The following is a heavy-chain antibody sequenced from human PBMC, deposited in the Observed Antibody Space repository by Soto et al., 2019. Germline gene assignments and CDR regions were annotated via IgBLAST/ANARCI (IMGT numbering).Heavy chain of an antibody. D-gene: IGHD1-1*01. J-gene: IGHJ4*02. Sequence: GSLRLSCAASGFTFSSYSMNWVRQAPGKGLEWVSYISTGSSTIYYADSVKGRFTISRDNARNSLYLQMNSLREDDTAVYYCATWRDFKGYWGQGTLVTVSS. V-gene: IGHV3-48*02. CDR1: GFTFSSYS. CDR2: ISTGSSTI. CDR3: ATWRDFKGY.